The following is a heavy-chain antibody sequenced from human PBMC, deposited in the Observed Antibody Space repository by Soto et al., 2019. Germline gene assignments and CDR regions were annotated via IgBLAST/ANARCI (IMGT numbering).Heavy chain of an antibody. V-gene: IGHV3-23*01. Sequence: WWSLRLSCAASGFTFSSYAMSWFRQAPGKGLEWVSAISGSGGSTYYADSVKGRFTISRDNSKNTLYLQMNSLRAEDTAVYYCAKDLGYCSGGSCPFTFDYWGQGTLVTVSS. CDR2: ISGSGGST. J-gene: IGHJ4*02. CDR1: GFTFSSYA. D-gene: IGHD2-15*01. CDR3: AKDLGYCSGGSCPFTFDY.